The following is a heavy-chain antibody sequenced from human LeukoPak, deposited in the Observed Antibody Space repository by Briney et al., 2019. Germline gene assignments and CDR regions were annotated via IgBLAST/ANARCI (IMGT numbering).Heavy chain of an antibody. J-gene: IGHJ5*02. CDR2: YSGNT. V-gene: IGHV4-39*02. D-gene: IGHD2-15*01. Sequence: YSGNTYYNPSLKSRLTMSVDTSKNHFSLNLKSVAAADTSVYYCARRLRIGAAGWFDPWGQGIMVTVSS. CDR3: ARRLRIGAAGWFDP.